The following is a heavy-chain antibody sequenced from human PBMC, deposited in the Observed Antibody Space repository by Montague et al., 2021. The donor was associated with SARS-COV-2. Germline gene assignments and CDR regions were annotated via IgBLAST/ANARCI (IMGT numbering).Heavy chain of an antibody. CDR2: ITHSGNI. D-gene: IGHD2-21*01. J-gene: IGHJ3*01. CDR1: DGSVISTYPH. CDR3: ARGQVTAFAILIVFPAAGALDS. Sequence: SETLSLTCTVPDGSVISTYPHWHWVRQSPGRGLEWIGEITHSGNIKYNPSLQNRVTMSVDKSKNRFSLKLTSATAADTATYYCARGQVTAFAILIVFPAAGALDSWGRGTTVTVS. V-gene: IGHV4-61*01.